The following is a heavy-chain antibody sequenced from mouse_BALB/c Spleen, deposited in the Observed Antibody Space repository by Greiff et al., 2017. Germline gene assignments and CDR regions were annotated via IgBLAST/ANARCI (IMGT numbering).Heavy chain of an antibody. V-gene: IGHV2-6-7*01. CDR2: IWGDGST. CDR1: GFSLTGYG. CDR3: ARDRDYYGSFFDY. Sequence: VKLQESGPGLVAPSQSLSITCTVSGFSLTGYGVNWVRQPPGKGLEWLGMIWGDGSTDYNSALKSRLSISKDNSKSQVFLKMNSLQTDDTARYYCARDRDYYGSFFDYWGQGTTLTVSS. J-gene: IGHJ2*01. D-gene: IGHD1-1*01.